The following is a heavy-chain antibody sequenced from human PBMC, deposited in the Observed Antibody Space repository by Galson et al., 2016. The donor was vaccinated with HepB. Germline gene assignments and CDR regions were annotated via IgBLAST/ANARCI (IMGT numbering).Heavy chain of an antibody. CDR3: ARVVTPMAAANRGFGS. CDR1: GFTFNMYT. CDR2: INTGRIST. Sequence: SLRLSCAASGFTFNMYTMNWVRQAPGKGLVWVSSINTGRISTNFADSVKGRFTISRDDAENSLYLHMKSLIAEDTALYYCARVVTPMAAANRGFGSWGQGTQVVVSS. V-gene: IGHV3-21*01. D-gene: IGHD6-13*01. J-gene: IGHJ5*02.